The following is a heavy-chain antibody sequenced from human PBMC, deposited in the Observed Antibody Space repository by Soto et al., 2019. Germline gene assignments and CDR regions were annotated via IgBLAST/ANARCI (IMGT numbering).Heavy chain of an antibody. CDR3: ARPKGAAYSTFDV. J-gene: IGHJ3*01. CDR2: IKTDGTYT. Sequence: EVQLVESGGGLVQPGGSLTLSCAASGFTVSNHWMHWVRQAPGKGLESMARIKTDGTYTDYADSVKGRFTISRDNAKNMLYLQMDSLRPEDTAVYYCARPKGAAYSTFDVCGLGTVVTVSS. CDR1: GFTVSNHW. D-gene: IGHD2-21*01. V-gene: IGHV3-74*01.